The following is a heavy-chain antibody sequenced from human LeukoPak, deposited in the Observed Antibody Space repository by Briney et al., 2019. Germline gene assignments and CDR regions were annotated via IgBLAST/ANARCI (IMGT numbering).Heavy chain of an antibody. CDR1: GYTFTSYY. Sequence: GASVKVSCKASGYTFTSYYIHWVRQAPGQGLEWMGLINPSGGSTNYAQKFQGRVTMTRVTSTSTVYMELSSLRSEDTAVYYCARGFQHSEGDAFDIWGQGTMVTVSS. J-gene: IGHJ3*02. CDR3: ARGFQHSEGDAFDI. V-gene: IGHV1-46*01. CDR2: INPSGGST. D-gene: IGHD3-3*01.